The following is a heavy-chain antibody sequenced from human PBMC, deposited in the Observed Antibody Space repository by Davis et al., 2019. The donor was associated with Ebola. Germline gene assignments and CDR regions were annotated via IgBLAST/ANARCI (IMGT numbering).Heavy chain of an antibody. CDR3: AKDRGGVRGIGYVLDV. CDR2: ISFVGTNA. D-gene: IGHD2-8*02. CDR1: GFAFSIYA. Sequence: RGSLRLSCSASGFAFSIYAMHWVRQPPGKGLEWVAAISFVGTNAYYADSVTGRFTIPRDNFKNTLYVQMNSLRAEDTAVYYSAKDRGGVRGIGYVLDVWGQGTTVTVSS. V-gene: IGHV3-30*04. J-gene: IGHJ6*02.